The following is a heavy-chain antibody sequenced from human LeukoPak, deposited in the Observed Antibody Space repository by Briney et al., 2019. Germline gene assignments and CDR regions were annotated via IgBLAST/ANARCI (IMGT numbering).Heavy chain of an antibody. CDR2: ISGSGGST. CDR1: GFTFSSYA. D-gene: IGHD6-13*01. J-gene: IGHJ5*02. CDR3: AKEVWGAAAGANWFDP. Sequence: GGSLRLSCAASGFTFSSYAMSWVRQAPGKGLEWVSAISGSGGSTYYADSVKGRFTISRDNSKNTLYLQMNSLRAEDTAVYYCAKEVWGAAAGANWFDPWGQGTLVTVSS. V-gene: IGHV3-23*01.